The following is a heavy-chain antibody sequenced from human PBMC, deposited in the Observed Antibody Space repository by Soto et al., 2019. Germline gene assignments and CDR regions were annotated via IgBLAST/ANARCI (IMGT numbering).Heavy chain of an antibody. CDR2: ISYDGSNK. J-gene: IGHJ4*02. CDR3: AKVPSKSVSMVY. Sequence: GGSLRLSCAASGFTFSSYGMHWVRQAPGKGLEWVAVISYDGSNKYYADSVKGRFTISRDNSKNTLYLQMNSLRAEDTAVYYCAKVPSKSVSMVYWGQGTLVTVSS. D-gene: IGHD3-10*01. V-gene: IGHV3-30*18. CDR1: GFTFSSYG.